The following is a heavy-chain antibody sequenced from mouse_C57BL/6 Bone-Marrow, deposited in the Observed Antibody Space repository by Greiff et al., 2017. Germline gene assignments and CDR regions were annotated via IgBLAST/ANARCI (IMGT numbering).Heavy chain of an antibody. D-gene: IGHD6-1*01. Sequence: QVQLQQPGAELVRPGTSVKLSCKASGYTFTSYWMHWVKQRPGQGLEWIGAIDPSDSYTNYNQKFKGKATLTVDTSYSTAYMQLSSLTSEDSAVYYCARKDSTTYYYAMDYWGQGTSVTVSS. J-gene: IGHJ4*01. V-gene: IGHV1-59*01. CDR1: GYTFTSYW. CDR3: ARKDSTTYYYAMDY. CDR2: IDPSDSYT.